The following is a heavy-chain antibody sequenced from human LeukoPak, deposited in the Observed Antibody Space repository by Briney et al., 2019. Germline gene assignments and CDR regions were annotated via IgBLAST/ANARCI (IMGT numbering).Heavy chain of an antibody. CDR1: GFTVSSNY. CDR3: ARTYYYDSKGDY. J-gene: IGHJ4*02. Sequence: GGSLRLSCAASGFTVSSNYMSWVRQAPGKGLEWVSVIYSGGSTYYADSVKGRFTISRDNSKNTLYLQMNSLRAEDTAVYYCARTYYYDSKGDYWGQGTLVTVSP. V-gene: IGHV3-66*02. D-gene: IGHD3-22*01. CDR2: IYSGGST.